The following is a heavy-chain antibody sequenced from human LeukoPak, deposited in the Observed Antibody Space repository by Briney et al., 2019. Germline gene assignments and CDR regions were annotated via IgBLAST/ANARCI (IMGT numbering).Heavy chain of an antibody. Sequence: HPGGSLRLSCAASGFTFDIYGMTWIRQAPGKGLEWVSHISSGSSPKYYADSVRGRFTISRDNAKKSLYLQMNSLRVEDTAVYYCARGDDGAYWGQGTLVTVSS. J-gene: IGHJ4*02. CDR2: ISSGSSPK. CDR1: GFTFDIYG. D-gene: IGHD3-16*01. V-gene: IGHV3-48*04. CDR3: ARGDDGAY.